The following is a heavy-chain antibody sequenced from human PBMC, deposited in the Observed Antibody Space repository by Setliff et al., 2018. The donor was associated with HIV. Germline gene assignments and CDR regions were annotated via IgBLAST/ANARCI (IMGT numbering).Heavy chain of an antibody. Sequence: ASETLSLTCTVSGGSISSYYWSWIRQPPGKGLEWLGHIYSSGSTNYNPSLKSRVTISVDTSKNQFSLKVNSVTAADTAVYYCARLRITMIMMLNYFDFWGQGTLVTVSS. CDR1: GGSISSYY. CDR3: ARLRITMIMMLNYFDF. V-gene: IGHV4-4*09. CDR2: IYSSGST. D-gene: IGHD3-22*01. J-gene: IGHJ4*02.